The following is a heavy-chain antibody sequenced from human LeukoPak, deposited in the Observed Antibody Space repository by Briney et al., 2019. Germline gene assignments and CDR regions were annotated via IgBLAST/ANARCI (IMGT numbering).Heavy chain of an antibody. D-gene: IGHD3-3*01. J-gene: IGHJ4*02. CDR1: GFTFSNYW. CDR2: IKQDGSEK. Sequence: GGSLRLSCAASGFTFSNYWMSWVRQAPGKGLEWVANIKQDGSEKYYVDSVKGRFTISRDNAKNSLYLQMNSLRAEDTAVYYCARSLYEFDCWGQGALVAVSS. CDR3: ARSLYEFDC. V-gene: IGHV3-7*01.